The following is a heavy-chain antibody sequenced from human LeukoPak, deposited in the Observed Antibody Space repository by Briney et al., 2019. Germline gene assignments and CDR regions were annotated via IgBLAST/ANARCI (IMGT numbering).Heavy chain of an antibody. CDR3: AKPYSSGWDSGYFDY. D-gene: IGHD6-19*01. V-gene: IGHV3-23*01. Sequence: GGSLRLSCAASGFTFSSYAMSWVRQAPGKGLEWVSAISGSGGSTCYADSVKGRFTISRDNSKNTLYLQMNSLRAEDTAVYYCAKPYSSGWDSGYFDYWGQGTLVTVSS. J-gene: IGHJ4*02. CDR1: GFTFSSYA. CDR2: ISGSGGST.